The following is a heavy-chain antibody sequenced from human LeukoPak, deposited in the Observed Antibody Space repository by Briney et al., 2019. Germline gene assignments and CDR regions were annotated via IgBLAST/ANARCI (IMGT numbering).Heavy chain of an antibody. CDR2: ISGSGGST. V-gene: IGHV3-23*01. CDR1: GFTVSSNY. Sequence: AGGSLRLSCAASGFTVSSNYMSWVRQAPGKGLEWVSAISGSGGSTYYADSVKGRFTISRDNSKNTLYLQMNSLRAEDTAVYYCAKDHYDILTGPRGFDPWGQGTLVTVSS. CDR3: AKDHYDILTGPRGFDP. D-gene: IGHD3-9*01. J-gene: IGHJ5*02.